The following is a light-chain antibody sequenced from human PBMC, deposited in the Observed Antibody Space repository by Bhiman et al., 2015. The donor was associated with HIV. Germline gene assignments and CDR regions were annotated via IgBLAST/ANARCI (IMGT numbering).Light chain of an antibody. CDR1: SGNIADNF. Sequence: NFMLTQPHSVSESPGKTVTISCTRNSGNIADNFVQWFQQRPGSSPTTVIYDDDRRPSGVPDRFSASIDTSSNSASLTISGLKTEDEADYYCRSYDSSKNVIFGGGTKLTVL. CDR3: RSYDSSKNVI. V-gene: IGLV6-57*01. CDR2: DDD. J-gene: IGLJ2*01.